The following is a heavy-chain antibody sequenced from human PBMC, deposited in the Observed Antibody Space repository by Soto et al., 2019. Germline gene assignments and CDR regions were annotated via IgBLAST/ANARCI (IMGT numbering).Heavy chain of an antibody. D-gene: IGHD3-10*01. CDR3: ASLGHYYGSGSYYDYYYYGMDV. CDR1: GCSISSYY. V-gene: IGHV4-59*01. CDR2: IYYSGST. J-gene: IGHJ6*02. Sequence: PSETLSVTCTVSGCSISSYYWSWSRQPPGKGLEWIGYIYYSGSTNYNPSLKSRVTISVDTSKNQFSLKLSSVTAADTAVYYCASLGHYYGSGSYYDYYYYGMDVWGQGTTVT.